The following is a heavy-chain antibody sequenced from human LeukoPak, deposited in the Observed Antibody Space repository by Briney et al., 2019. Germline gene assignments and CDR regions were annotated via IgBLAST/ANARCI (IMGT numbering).Heavy chain of an antibody. CDR3: ARDYCSGGSCYFYYYYYGMDV. Sequence: GGSLRLSCAASGFTFSNYWMSWVRQAPGKGLEWVSSISSSSSYIYYADSVKGRFTISRDNAKNSLYLQMNSLRAEDTAVYYCARDYCSGGSCYFYYYYYGMDVWGQGTTVTVSS. D-gene: IGHD2-15*01. V-gene: IGHV3-21*01. J-gene: IGHJ6*02. CDR2: ISSSSSYI. CDR1: GFTFSNYW.